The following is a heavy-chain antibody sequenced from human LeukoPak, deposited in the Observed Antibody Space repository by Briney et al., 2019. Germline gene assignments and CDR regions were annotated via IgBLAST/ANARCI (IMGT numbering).Heavy chain of an antibody. V-gene: IGHV3-48*03. CDR3: ARAGDYDDY. J-gene: IGHJ4*02. D-gene: IGHD2-8*02. CDR2: ISSSGSTI. Sequence: GGSPRLSCAASGFTFSSYEMNWVRQAPGKGLEWVSYISSSGSTIYYADSVKGRFTISRDNAKNSLYLQMNSLRAEDTAVYYCARAGDYDDYWGQGTLVTVSS. CDR1: GFTFSSYE.